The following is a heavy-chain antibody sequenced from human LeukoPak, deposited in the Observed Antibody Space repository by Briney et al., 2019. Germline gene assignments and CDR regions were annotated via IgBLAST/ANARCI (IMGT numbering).Heavy chain of an antibody. D-gene: IGHD4-23*01. Sequence: EASVKVSCKASGYTLTNYNISWVRQAPGQGLEWMGWINTYKGDTLYAQKLQGSVTMTADTSTNTAYMELRSLRFDDTAVYYCAREFGHCYGDNCFYFFDTWGQGFRVTVSS. CDR1: GYTLTNYN. CDR2: INTYKGDT. V-gene: IGHV1-18*01. CDR3: AREFGHCYGDNCFYFFDT. J-gene: IGHJ4*02.